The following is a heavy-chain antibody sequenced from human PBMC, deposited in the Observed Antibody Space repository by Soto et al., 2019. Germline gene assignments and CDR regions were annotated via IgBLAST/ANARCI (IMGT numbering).Heavy chain of an antibody. J-gene: IGHJ4*02. CDR2: IYYSGST. Sequence: SETLSLTCTVSGGSISSYYWSWIRQPPGKGLEWIGYIYYSGSTNYNPSLKSRVTISVDTSKNQFSLKLSSVTAADTAVYYCARAPGSSQDYWGQGTLVTVSS. CDR1: GGSISSYY. CDR3: ARAPGSSQDY. D-gene: IGHD6-6*01. V-gene: IGHV4-59*01.